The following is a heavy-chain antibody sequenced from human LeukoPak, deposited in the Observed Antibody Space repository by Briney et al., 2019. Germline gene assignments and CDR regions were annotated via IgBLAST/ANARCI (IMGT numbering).Heavy chain of an antibody. CDR1: GYTFTSYD. D-gene: IGHD5-12*01. J-gene: IGHJ4*02. V-gene: IGHV1-8*01. CDR3: ARGGFRGYGFSRKYYFDY. Sequence: ASVKVSCKASGYTFTSYDINWVRQATGQGLGWMGWMNPNSGNTGYAQKFQGRVTMTRNTSISTAYMELSSLRSEDTAVYYCARGGFRGYGFSRKYYFDYWGQGTLVTVSS. CDR2: MNPNSGNT.